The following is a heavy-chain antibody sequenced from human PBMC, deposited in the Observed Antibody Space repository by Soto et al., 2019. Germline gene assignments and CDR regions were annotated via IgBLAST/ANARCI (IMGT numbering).Heavy chain of an antibody. Sequence: ASVKVSCKASGGTFSSYAISWVRQAPGQGLEWMGGIIPIFGTANYAQKFQGRVTITADESTSTAYMELSSLRSEDTAVYYCARVSRRIVVVAPLDYWGQGTLVTVSS. CDR3: ARVSRRIVVVAPLDY. V-gene: IGHV1-69*13. D-gene: IGHD3-22*01. J-gene: IGHJ4*02. CDR2: IIPIFGTA. CDR1: GGTFSSYA.